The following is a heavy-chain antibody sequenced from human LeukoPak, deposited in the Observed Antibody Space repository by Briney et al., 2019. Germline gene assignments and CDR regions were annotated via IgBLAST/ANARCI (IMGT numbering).Heavy chain of an antibody. V-gene: IGHV3-48*01. Sequence: PGGSLRLSRAASGFTFSSYSMNWVRQAPGKGLEWVSYISSSSSTIYYADSVKGRFTISRDNAKNSLYLQMNSLRAEDTAVYYCARTNYDILTGHYDYYYYGMDVWGQGTTVTVSS. D-gene: IGHD3-9*01. CDR2: ISSSSSTI. CDR1: GFTFSSYS. CDR3: ARTNYDILTGHYDYYYYGMDV. J-gene: IGHJ6*02.